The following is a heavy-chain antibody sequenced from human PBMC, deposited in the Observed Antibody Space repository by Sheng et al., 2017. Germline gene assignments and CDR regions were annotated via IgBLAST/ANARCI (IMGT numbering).Heavy chain of an antibody. CDR3: ARATVTTQIRTFDY. V-gene: IGHV3-21*01. Sequence: EVQLVESGGGLVKPGGSLRLSCAASGFTFSSYSMNWVRQASGKGLEWVSSITSGSRYIYYADSVQGRFTISRDNAKNSLYLQMNSLRAEDTAVYYCARATVTTQIRTFDYWGQGTLV. CDR1: GFTFSSYS. D-gene: IGHD4-17*01. J-gene: IGHJ4*02. CDR2: ITSGSRYI.